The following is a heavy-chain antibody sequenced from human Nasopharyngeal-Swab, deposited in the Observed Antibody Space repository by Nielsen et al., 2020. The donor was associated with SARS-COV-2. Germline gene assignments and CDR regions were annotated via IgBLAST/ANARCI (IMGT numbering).Heavy chain of an antibody. CDR2: IYTSGNT. Sequence: WIRQPPGKGLEWIGRIYTSGNTNYNPSLKSRVTISRDTSKNQFSLKLNSVTAADTAMYYCARAPPESYYDNSGYPPGGVFDIWGQGTMVTVSS. V-gene: IGHV4-4*08. D-gene: IGHD3-22*01. J-gene: IGHJ3*02. CDR3: ARAPPESYYDNSGYPPGGVFDI.